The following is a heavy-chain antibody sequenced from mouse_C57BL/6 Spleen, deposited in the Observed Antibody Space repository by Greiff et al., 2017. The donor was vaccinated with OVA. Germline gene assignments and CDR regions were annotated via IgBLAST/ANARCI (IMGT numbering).Heavy chain of an antibody. Sequence: EVHLVESGPGLVKPSQSLSLTCSVTGYSITSGYYWNWIRQFPGNKLEWMAYISYDGSNTYTPSLKNRISITRDTAKKQLFLKLNAVTTEDTATYDCASGESYDGYSDDWGQGTTLTVSS. CDR3: ASGESYDGYSDD. D-gene: IGHD2-3*01. CDR1: GYSITSGYY. V-gene: IGHV3-6*01. CDR2: ISYDGSN. J-gene: IGHJ2*01.